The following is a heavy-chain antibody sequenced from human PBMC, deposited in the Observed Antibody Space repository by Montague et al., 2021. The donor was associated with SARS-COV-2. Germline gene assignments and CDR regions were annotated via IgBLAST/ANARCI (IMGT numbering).Heavy chain of an antibody. V-gene: IGHV4-4*07. D-gene: IGHD6-19*01. Sequence: SETLSLTCTVSGGSVSSYYWSWIRQPAGKGLEWIGRFYTTGSTNYNPSLKSRVTMSVDTSKNQFSLKLSSVTAADTAVYYCARSTFYSSGWRDNWYFDLWGRGTLVTVSS. J-gene: IGHJ2*01. CDR2: FYTTGST. CDR1: GGSVSSYY. CDR3: ARSTFYSSGWRDNWYFDL.